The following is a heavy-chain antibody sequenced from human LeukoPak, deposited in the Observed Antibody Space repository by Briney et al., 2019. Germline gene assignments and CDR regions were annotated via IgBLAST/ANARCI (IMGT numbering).Heavy chain of an antibody. CDR3: ARRGARDGYTTRPTKYYFDY. D-gene: IGHD5-24*01. J-gene: IGHJ4*02. CDR1: GVSISTYY. Sequence: PSETLSLTCSVSGVSISTYYWIWIRQPPGKGLEYIADIYFTGSTNYNPSLKSRITMSIDTSKNQFSLKLSSVTAADTAVYYCARRGARDGYTTRPTKYYFDYWGQGALVTVSS. V-gene: IGHV4-59*08. CDR2: IYFTGST.